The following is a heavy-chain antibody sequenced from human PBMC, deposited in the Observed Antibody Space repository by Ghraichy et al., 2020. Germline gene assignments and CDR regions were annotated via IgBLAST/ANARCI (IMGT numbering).Heavy chain of an antibody. D-gene: IGHD2-21*01. CDR1: GLTFSKNG. V-gene: IGHV3-30*02. CDR2: IQHHGGNK. J-gene: IGHJ3*01. Sequence: GESLNISCAASGLTFSKNGMHWVRQAPGKGLEWVAFIQHHGGNKYYGDSVKGRFTISRDNSKNTLYLYMDSLRPEDTAVFYCANEPLNRGEGDAFGVWGRGTMVTVSS. CDR3: ANEPLNRGEGDAFGV.